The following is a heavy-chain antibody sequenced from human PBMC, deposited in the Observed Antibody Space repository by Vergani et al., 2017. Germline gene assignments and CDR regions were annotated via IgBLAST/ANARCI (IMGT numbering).Heavy chain of an antibody. Sequence: EVQLVESGGGLVKTGGSLRLSCAASGFTFSSYSMNWVRQAPGKGLEWVSSISSSSSYIYYADSVKGRFTISRDNAKNSLYLQMNSLRAEDTAVYYCARGGIMEYQLSGYWGQGTVVTVSS. J-gene: IGHJ4*02. D-gene: IGHD2-2*01. CDR3: ARGGIMEYQLSGY. CDR1: GFTFSSYS. V-gene: IGHV3-21*01. CDR2: ISSSSSYI.